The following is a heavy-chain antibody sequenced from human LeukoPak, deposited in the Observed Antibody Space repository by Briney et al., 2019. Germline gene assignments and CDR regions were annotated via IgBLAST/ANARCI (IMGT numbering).Heavy chain of an antibody. CDR1: GGSFSGYY. CDR2: INHSGST. Sequence: ETLSLTCAVYGGSFSGYYWSWIRQPPGKGLEWIGEINHSGSTNYNPSLKSRVTISVDTSKNQFSLKLSSVTAADTAVYYCARGPRGYCSGGSCYSNYYYYYGMDVWGQGTTVTVSS. CDR3: ARGPRGYCSGGSCYSNYYYYYGMDV. J-gene: IGHJ6*02. V-gene: IGHV4-34*01. D-gene: IGHD2-15*01.